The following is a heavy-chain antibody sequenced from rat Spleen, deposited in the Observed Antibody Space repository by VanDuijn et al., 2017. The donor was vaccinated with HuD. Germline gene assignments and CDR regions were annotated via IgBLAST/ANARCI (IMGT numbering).Heavy chain of an antibody. CDR1: GFTFTNYA. V-gene: IGHV5-19*01. CDR2: ISTGGDNT. J-gene: IGHJ1*01. D-gene: IGHD2-2*01. CDR3: AGAGYLRDWYFDF. Sequence: EVQLVESGGGLVQPGRSLKLSCAASGFTFTNYAMHWIRQAPTKGLEWVASISTGGDNTHYRHSVKGRFSISRDDAKSTLYLQMDSLRSEDTATYHCAGAGYLRDWYFDFWGPGTMVAVSS.